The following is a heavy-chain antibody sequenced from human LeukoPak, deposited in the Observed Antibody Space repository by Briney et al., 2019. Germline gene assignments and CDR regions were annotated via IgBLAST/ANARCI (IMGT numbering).Heavy chain of an antibody. Sequence: SETLSLTCAVYGGSFSDYYWSGIRQPPGKGLEWIGEINHSGSTNYHPSLKSRVTISVDTSKHQFSLKLTSVTAADTAVYHCPRAHRGSTSSPFRSSIAARNYFDYWGQGTLVTVSS. CDR1: GGSFSDYY. CDR2: INHSGST. CDR3: PRAHRGSTSSPFRSSIAARNYFDY. V-gene: IGHV4-34*01. J-gene: IGHJ4*02. D-gene: IGHD6-6*01.